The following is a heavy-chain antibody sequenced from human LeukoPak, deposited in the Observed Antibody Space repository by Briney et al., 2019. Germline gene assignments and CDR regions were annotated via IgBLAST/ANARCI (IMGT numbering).Heavy chain of an antibody. CDR3: ARLAYCGGDCYSREGDYFDY. D-gene: IGHD2-21*02. V-gene: IGHV4-30-2*01. J-gene: IGHJ4*02. CDR1: GGSISSGGYY. Sequence: KPSETLSLTCTVSGGSISSGGYYWSWIRQPPGKGLEWIGYIYHSGSTYYNPSLKSRVTISVDRSKNQFSLKLSSVTAADTAVYYCARLAYCGGDCYSREGDYFDYWGQGTLVTVSS. CDR2: IYHSGST.